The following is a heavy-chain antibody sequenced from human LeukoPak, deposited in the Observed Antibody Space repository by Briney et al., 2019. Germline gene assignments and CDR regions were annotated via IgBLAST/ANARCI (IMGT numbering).Heavy chain of an antibody. CDR3: ARDTYYDFWSGYPLDAFDI. CDR2: ISAYNGNT. D-gene: IGHD3-3*01. CDR1: GYTFTSYG. V-gene: IGHV1-18*01. J-gene: IGHJ3*02. Sequence: GASVKVSCKASGYTFTSYGISWVRQAPGQGLEGMGWISAYNGNTNYAQKLQGRVTMTTDTSTSTAYMELRSLRSDDTAVYYCARDTYYDFWSGYPLDAFDIWGQGTMVTVSS.